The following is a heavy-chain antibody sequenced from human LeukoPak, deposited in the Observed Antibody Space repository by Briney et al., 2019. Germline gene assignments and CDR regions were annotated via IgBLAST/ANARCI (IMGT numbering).Heavy chain of an antibody. J-gene: IGHJ6*02. V-gene: IGHV1-8*01. CDR1: GYTFTSYD. Sequence: GASVKVSCKASGYTFTSYDINWVRQATGQGLEWMGWMNPNSGNTGYAQKFQGRVTMTRNTSISTAYMELSSLRSEDKAVYYCARYTYYDFWSGYTYGMDVWGQGTTVTVSS. CDR3: ARYTYYDFWSGYTYGMDV. D-gene: IGHD3-3*01. CDR2: MNPNSGNT.